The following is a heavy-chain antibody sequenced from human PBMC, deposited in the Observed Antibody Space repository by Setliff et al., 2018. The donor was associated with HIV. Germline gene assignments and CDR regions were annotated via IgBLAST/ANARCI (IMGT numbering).Heavy chain of an antibody. CDR1: GYSFTSYW. V-gene: IGHV5-51*01. Sequence: GESLKISCKGSGYSFTSYWIGWVRQMPGKGLEWMGIIYPGDSDTRYSPSFQGQVTISADKSISTAYLQWSSLKASDTAMYYCARHLRSPYDSSGYYQDYWGQGTLVTAPQ. D-gene: IGHD3-22*01. J-gene: IGHJ4*02. CDR2: IYPGDSDT. CDR3: ARHLRSPYDSSGYYQDY.